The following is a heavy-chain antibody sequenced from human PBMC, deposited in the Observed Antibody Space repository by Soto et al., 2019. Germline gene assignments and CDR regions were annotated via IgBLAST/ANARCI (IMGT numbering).Heavy chain of an antibody. CDR2: TKGDGSKK. J-gene: IGHJ2*01. V-gene: IGHV3-7*01. CDR3: ARDSNDYGDYGWYFDL. Sequence: EVQLVESGGGLVQPGGSLRLSCAASGFTFSRYWLSWVRQAPGKGLEWVADTKGDGSKKYYVESMKGRFSISRENAENSVYLQISSLRAEDTAVYYCARDSNDYGDYGWYFDLWGRGTLVTVSA. D-gene: IGHD4-17*01. CDR1: GFTFSRYW.